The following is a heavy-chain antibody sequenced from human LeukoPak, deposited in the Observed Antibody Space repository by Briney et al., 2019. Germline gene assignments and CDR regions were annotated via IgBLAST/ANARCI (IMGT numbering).Heavy chain of an antibody. CDR1: GYTLTELS. V-gene: IGHV1-24*01. D-gene: IGHD3-10*01. J-gene: IGHJ4*02. Sequence: GASAKVSCKVSGYTLTELSMHWVRQAPGKGLEWMGGFDPEDGETIYAQKFQGRVTMTEDTSTDTAYMELSSLRSEDTAVYYCARSGRDYYGSGSYLPPDYWGQGTLVTVSS. CDR3: ARSGRDYYGSGSYLPPDY. CDR2: FDPEDGET.